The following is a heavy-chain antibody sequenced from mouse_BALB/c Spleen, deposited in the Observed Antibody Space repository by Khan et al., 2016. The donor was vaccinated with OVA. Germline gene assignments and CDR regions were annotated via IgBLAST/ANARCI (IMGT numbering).Heavy chain of an antibody. CDR3: ARSVTITTVVATDFDY. D-gene: IGHD1-1*01. CDR2: ISYSGRT. Sequence: EVQLQESGPGLVKPSQSLSLTCTVTGYSITSDYAWNWIRQFPGNKLEWMGYISYSGRTSYNPSLKSRISMTRDKSKNQFFLQLNSVTTEDTATYYCARSVTITTVVATDFDYWGQGTTLTVSS. CDR1: GYSITSDYA. V-gene: IGHV3-2*02. J-gene: IGHJ2*01.